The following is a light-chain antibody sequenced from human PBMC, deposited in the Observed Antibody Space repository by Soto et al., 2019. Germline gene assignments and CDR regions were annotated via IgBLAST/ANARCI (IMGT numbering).Light chain of an antibody. V-gene: IGLV1-40*01. CDR1: SSNIGGTNY. CDR3: QSYDSSLSGYV. CDR2: GNS. J-gene: IGLJ1*01. Sequence: SVLTQPPSASGTPGQKVFISCSGSSSNIGGTNYAYWYQQLPGAAPKLLIYGNSNRPSGVPDRFSGSKSGTSASLAITGLQAEDEADYYCQSYDSSLSGYVFGTGTKVTVL.